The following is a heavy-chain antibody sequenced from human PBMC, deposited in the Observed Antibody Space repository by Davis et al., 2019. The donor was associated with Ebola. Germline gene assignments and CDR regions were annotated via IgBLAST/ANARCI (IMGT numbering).Heavy chain of an antibody. CDR3: AREIAVAGYYYGMDV. Sequence: SETLSLTCTVSGGSISSYYWGWIRQPPGKGLEWIGSIYYSGSTYYNPSLKSRVTISVDTSKNQFSLKLSSVTAADTAVYYCAREIAVAGYYYGMDVWGKGTTVTVSS. V-gene: IGHV4-39*01. CDR1: GGSISSYY. J-gene: IGHJ6*04. CDR2: IYYSGST. D-gene: IGHD6-19*01.